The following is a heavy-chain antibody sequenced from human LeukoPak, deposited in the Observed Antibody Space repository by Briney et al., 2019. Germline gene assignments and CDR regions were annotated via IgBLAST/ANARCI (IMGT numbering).Heavy chain of an antibody. CDR3: ARDKRSGYYPYYYYGMDV. Sequence: SETLSLTCTVSGGSISSYYWSWIRQPPGKGLEWIGYIYYSGSTNYNPSLKSRVTISVDTSKNQFSLKLSSVTAADTAVYYCARDKRSGYYPYYYYGMDVWGQGTTVTVSS. D-gene: IGHD3-3*01. CDR2: IYYSGST. J-gene: IGHJ6*02. V-gene: IGHV4-59*12. CDR1: GGSISSYY.